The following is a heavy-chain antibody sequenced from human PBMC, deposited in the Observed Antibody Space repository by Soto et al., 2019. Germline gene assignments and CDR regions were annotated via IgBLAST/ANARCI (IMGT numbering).Heavy chain of an antibody. CDR2: IIPIFGTA. V-gene: IGHV1-69*01. CDR1: GGTFSSYA. D-gene: IGHD6-13*01. Sequence: QVQLVQSGAEVKKPGSSVKVSCKASGGTFSSYAISWVRQAPGQGLEWMGGIIPIFGTANYAQKFQGRVTITADESTSTAYMELSSLRSEDTVVYYCASDRYSSSWYGAGNWFDPWGQGTLVTVSS. CDR3: ASDRYSSSWYGAGNWFDP. J-gene: IGHJ5*02.